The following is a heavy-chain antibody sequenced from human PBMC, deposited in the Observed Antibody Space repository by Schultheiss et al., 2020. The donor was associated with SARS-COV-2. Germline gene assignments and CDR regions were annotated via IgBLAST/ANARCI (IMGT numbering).Heavy chain of an antibody. Sequence: SQTLSLTCTVSGGSISSGGYYWSWIRQHPGKGLEWIGYIYYSGSTYYNPSLKSRVTISVDTSKNQFSLKLSSVTAADTAVYYCARQGGQYSSSWINRDYYYGMDVWGQGTTVTASS. V-gene: IGHV4-31*03. CDR2: IYYSGST. D-gene: IGHD6-13*01. CDR1: GGSISSGGYY. CDR3: ARQGGQYSSSWINRDYYYGMDV. J-gene: IGHJ6*02.